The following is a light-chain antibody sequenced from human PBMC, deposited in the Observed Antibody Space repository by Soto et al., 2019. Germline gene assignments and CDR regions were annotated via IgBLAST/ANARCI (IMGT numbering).Light chain of an antibody. CDR3: QQYNSYSQT. CDR2: DAS. J-gene: IGKJ1*01. V-gene: IGKV1-5*01. Sequence: DIQMTQSPSTLSASVGDRVTITCRASQRISRWLAWYQQKPGKAPKLLIYDASSLQSGRPSRFSRSGSGTEFTLTISSLQPDDFAIYNCQQYNSYSQTFGQGTKVEIK. CDR1: QRISRW.